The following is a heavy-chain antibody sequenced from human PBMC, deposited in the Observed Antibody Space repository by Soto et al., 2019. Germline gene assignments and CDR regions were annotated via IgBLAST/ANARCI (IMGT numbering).Heavy chain of an antibody. CDR3: AKDLSSGDFR. J-gene: IGHJ4*02. CDR2: ISYDGSNK. CDR1: GFTFSSYG. V-gene: IGHV3-30*18. Sequence: QVQLVESGGGVVQPGRSLRLSCAASGFTFSSYGMHWVRQAPGKGVEWVAVISYDGSNKYYADSVKGRFTISRDNSKNTLYLQMNSLRAEDTAVYYCAKDLSSGDFRWGQGTMVTVSS. D-gene: IGHD3-16*01.